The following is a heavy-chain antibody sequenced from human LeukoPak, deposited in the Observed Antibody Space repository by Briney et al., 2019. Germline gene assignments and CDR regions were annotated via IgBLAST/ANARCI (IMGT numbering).Heavy chain of an antibody. J-gene: IGHJ4*02. CDR2: MNPNSGNT. V-gene: IGHV1-8*01. D-gene: IGHD3-9*01. CDR3: ARGGSDILTGANDY. CDR1: GYTFTSYD. Sequence: ASVTVSCKASGYTFTSYDINWVRQAAGQGLEWMGWMNPNSGNTGYAQKFQGRVTMTRNTSISTAYMELSSLRSEDTAVYYCARGGSDILTGANDYWGQGTLVTVSS.